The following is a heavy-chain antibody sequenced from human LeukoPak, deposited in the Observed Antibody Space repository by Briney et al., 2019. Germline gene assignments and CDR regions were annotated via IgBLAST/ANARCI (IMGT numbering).Heavy chain of an antibody. CDR2: TYYRSKWYN. D-gene: IGHD1-26*01. J-gene: IGHJ4*02. Sequence: SQTLSLTCAISGGSVSSNSAAWTWIRQSPSRGLQWLGRTYYRSKWYNDYAVSVKSRITINPDTPKNQFSLKLNSVTPEDTAVYFCARELIHRGGSYPDYWGQGTLVTVSS. CDR1: GGSVSSNSAA. CDR3: ARELIHRGGSYPDY. V-gene: IGHV6-1*01.